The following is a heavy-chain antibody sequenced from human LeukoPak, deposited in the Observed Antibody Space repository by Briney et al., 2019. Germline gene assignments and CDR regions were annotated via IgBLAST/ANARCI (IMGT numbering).Heavy chain of an antibody. D-gene: IGHD3-10*01. V-gene: IGHV3-53*01. CDR1: GFTVSSNY. CDR3: AAWSDAAWYGGNY. J-gene: IGHJ4*02. CDR2: IYSGGST. Sequence: GGSLRLPCAASGFTVSSNYMSWVRQAPGKGLEWVSVIYSGGSTYYADSVKGRFTISRDNAKNALYLQMSSLRAEDTAVYYCAAWSDAAWYGGNYWGQGTLVTVSS.